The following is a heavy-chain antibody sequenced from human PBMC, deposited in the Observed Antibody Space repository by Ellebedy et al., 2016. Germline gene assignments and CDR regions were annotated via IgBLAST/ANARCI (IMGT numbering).Heavy chain of an antibody. J-gene: IGHJ1*01. D-gene: IGHD3-22*01. CDR1: GITVSNNY. CDR2: IYSGGST. Sequence: GESLKISCVASGITVSNNYMRWVRQAPGKGLEWVSLIYSGGSTSYADSVRGRFTISRDKSKNTLYLQMNSLRVEDTAVYYCARDPPSSSARTWGWGQGTLVTVSS. V-gene: IGHV3-66*01. CDR3: ARDPPSSSARTWG.